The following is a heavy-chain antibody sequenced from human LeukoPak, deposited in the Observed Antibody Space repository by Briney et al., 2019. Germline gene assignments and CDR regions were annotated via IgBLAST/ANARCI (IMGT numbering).Heavy chain of an antibody. CDR2: ISSSGSTI. J-gene: IGHJ5*02. CDR3: ARMVGALYSSSWYFSGNWFDP. CDR1: GFTFSDYY. V-gene: IGHV3-11*01. Sequence: GGSLRLSCAASGFTFSDYYMSWIRQAPGKWLEWVSYISSSGSTIYYADSVKGRFTISRDNAKNSLYLQVNSLRAEDTAVYYCARMVGALYSSSWYFSGNWFDPWGQGTLVTVSS. D-gene: IGHD6-13*01.